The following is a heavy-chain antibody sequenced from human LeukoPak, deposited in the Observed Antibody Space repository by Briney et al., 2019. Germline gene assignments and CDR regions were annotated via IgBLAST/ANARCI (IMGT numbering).Heavy chain of an antibody. CDR2: IKQDGSEQ. D-gene: IGHD1-26*01. Sequence: PGGSLRLSCGASGFTFSNYWMTWVRQAPGKGLDWVANIKQDGSEQYYVDSVEGRFTVSRDNARNSLFLQMNSLRVEDTATYYCVREFRGAPTLVGSYHFDYWGQGTLATVSS. CDR3: VREFRGAPTLVGSYHFDY. J-gene: IGHJ4*02. CDR1: GFTFSNYW. V-gene: IGHV3-7*04.